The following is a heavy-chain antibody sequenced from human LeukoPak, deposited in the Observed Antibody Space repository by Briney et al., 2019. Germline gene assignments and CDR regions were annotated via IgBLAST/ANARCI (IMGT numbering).Heavy chain of an antibody. Sequence: GGSLRLSYAASGFTFSNYVMGWVRQAPGKGLEWVSTISGSGGRTYYADSVKGRFTVSRDNSKNTLYMQMNSLRAEDTAVYYCAKGLWDYYGSGIMYYTMDVWGQGTTVTVSS. CDR3: AKGLWDYYGSGIMYYTMDV. CDR2: ISGSGGRT. J-gene: IGHJ6*02. V-gene: IGHV3-23*01. D-gene: IGHD3-10*01. CDR1: GFTFSNYV.